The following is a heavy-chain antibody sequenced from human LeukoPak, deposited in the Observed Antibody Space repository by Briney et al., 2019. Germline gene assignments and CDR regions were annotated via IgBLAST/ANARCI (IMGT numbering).Heavy chain of an antibody. CDR1: GGTFSSYA. D-gene: IGHD3-10*01. CDR3: ARERGGRFGELLDY. Sequence: ASVKVSCKASGGTFSSYAISWVRQAPGQGLEWMGGIIPIFGTANYAQKFQGRVTITTDESTSTAYMELSSLRSEDTAVYYCARERGGRFGELLDYWGQGTLVTVSS. V-gene: IGHV1-69*05. J-gene: IGHJ4*02. CDR2: IIPIFGTA.